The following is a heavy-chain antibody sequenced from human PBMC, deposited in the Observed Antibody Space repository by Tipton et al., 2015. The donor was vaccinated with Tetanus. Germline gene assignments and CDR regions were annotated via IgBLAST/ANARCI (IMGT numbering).Heavy chain of an antibody. CDR2: ISSSSRYI. D-gene: IGHD2-21*02. J-gene: IGHJ6*02. CDR3: ARGMAEASNCGGDCYSDYWGQGTLVTVSSGMDG. V-gene: IGHV3-21*01. CDR1: GFTLSRYT. Sequence: SLRLSCAASGFTLSRYTLNWVRQAPGKGLEWVSSISSSSRYIYYADSVKGRFTISRDNAKNTLYLQMISLRAEDTAVYSCARGMAEASNCGGDCYSDYWGQGTLVTVSSGMDGWGQGTTVTVSS.